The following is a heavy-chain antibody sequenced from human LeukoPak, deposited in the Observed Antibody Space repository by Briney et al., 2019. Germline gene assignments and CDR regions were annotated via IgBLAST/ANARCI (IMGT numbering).Heavy chain of an antibody. D-gene: IGHD5-18*01. CDR3: ARDQGLTAPPPYGLDV. CDR1: GYTFTSYY. J-gene: IGHJ6*02. CDR2: IIPVLNIT. Sequence: GASVKVSCKASGYTFTSYYMHWVRQAPGQGLEWMGRIIPVLNITRYTQKFQGRVTITADTSTSTVYMELSSLRSEETAVYYCARDQGLTAPPPYGLDVWGQGTTVIVSS. V-gene: IGHV1-46*01.